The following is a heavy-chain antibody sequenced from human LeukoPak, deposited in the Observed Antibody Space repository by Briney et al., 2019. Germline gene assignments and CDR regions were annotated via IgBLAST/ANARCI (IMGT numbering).Heavy chain of an antibody. V-gene: IGHV1-2*02. CDR2: INPNSGGT. Sequence: ASVRVSCKASGYTFTGYYMHWVRQAPGQGLEWMGWINPNSGGTKYAQKFQGRVTMTRDTSTSTAYMELSRLRSDETAVYYCARDRDYYDSSGPHDYWGQGTLVTVSS. CDR1: GYTFTGYY. CDR3: ARDRDYYDSSGPHDY. J-gene: IGHJ4*02. D-gene: IGHD3-22*01.